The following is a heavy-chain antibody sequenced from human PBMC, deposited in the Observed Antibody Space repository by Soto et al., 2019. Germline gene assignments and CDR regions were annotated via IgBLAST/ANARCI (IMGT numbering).Heavy chain of an antibody. V-gene: IGHV3-53*01. D-gene: IGHD1-26*01. CDR3: ARPIRGALSKDY. J-gene: IGHJ4*02. CDR2: IYSGGST. CDR1: EFTVSSNY. Sequence: EVQLVESGGGLIQPGGSLRLSCAASEFTVSSNYMSWVRQAPRKGLEWVSVIYSGGSTYYADSVKGRFTISRDNSKNTLYLQMNSLRAEDTAVYYCARPIRGALSKDYWGQGTLVTVSS.